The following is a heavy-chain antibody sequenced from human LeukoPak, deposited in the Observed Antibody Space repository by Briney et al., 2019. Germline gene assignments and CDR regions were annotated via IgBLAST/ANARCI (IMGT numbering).Heavy chain of an antibody. CDR1: GGSISSYY. V-gene: IGHV4-59*01. D-gene: IGHD3-10*01. J-gene: IGHJ3*02. CDR3: ASKGANYGSGSLAFDI. CDR2: IYYSGST. Sequence: SETLSLTCTVSGGSISSYYWSWIRQPPGKGLVWIGYIYYSGSTNYNPSLKSRVTISVDTSKNQFSLKLSSVTAADTAVYYCASKGANYGSGSLAFDIWGQGTMVTVSS.